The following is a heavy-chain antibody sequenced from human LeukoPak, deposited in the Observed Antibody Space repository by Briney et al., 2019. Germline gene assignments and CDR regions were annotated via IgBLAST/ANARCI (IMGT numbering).Heavy chain of an antibody. D-gene: IGHD6-6*01. J-gene: IGHJ4*02. CDR1: GFSFSSYE. CDR3: SGQYSSSSVVDY. CDR2: ISSSGSIM. V-gene: IGHV3-48*03. Sequence: PGGSLRLSCAASGFSFSSYEMNWVRQAPGKGLEWVSYISSSGSIMYSADSVKGRFTISRDNAKNSLYLQMNSLGAEDTAIYYCSGQYSSSSVVDYWGQGTLVTVSS.